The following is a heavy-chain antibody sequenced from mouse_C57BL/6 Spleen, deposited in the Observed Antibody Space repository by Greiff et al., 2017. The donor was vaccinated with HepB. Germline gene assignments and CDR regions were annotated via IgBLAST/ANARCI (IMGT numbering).Heavy chain of an antibody. CDR1: GFTFSDYG. D-gene: IGHD2-4*01. Sequence: DVQLVESGGGLVKPGGSLKLSCAASGFTFSDYGMHWVRQAPEKGLEWVAYISSGSSTIYYADTVKGRFTISRDNAKNTLFLQMTSLRSEDTAMYYCATSYYDYDGGYAMDYWGQGTSVTVSS. J-gene: IGHJ4*01. V-gene: IGHV5-17*01. CDR3: ATSYYDYDGGYAMDY. CDR2: ISSGSSTI.